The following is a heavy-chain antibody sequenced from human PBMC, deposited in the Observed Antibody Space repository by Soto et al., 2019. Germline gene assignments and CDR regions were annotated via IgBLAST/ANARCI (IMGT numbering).Heavy chain of an antibody. J-gene: IGHJ6*02. Sequence: SETLSLTCTVSGGSISSGGYYWSWIRQHPGKGLEWIGYIYYSGSTYYNPSLKSRVTISVDTSKNQFSLKLSSVTAADTAVYYCARERTIKVPGYYYYGMDVWGQGTTVTVSS. D-gene: IGHD2-21*01. CDR3: ARERTIKVPGYYYYGMDV. CDR1: GGSISSGGYY. V-gene: IGHV4-31*03. CDR2: IYYSGST.